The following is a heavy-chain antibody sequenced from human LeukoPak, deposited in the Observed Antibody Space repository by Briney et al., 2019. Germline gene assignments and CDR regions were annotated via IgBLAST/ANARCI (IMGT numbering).Heavy chain of an antibody. D-gene: IGHD4-23*01. J-gene: IGHJ3*02. Sequence: SVKVSCKASGGTFSSYAISWVRQAPGQVLEWMGGIIPIFGTANYAHKFQGRVTITTDESTSTAYMELSRMRSEDTAVYYCARGKSRGRWGFDIWGQGTMVTVSS. CDR3: ARGKSRGRWGFDI. CDR2: IIPIFGTA. CDR1: GGTFSSYA. V-gene: IGHV1-69*05.